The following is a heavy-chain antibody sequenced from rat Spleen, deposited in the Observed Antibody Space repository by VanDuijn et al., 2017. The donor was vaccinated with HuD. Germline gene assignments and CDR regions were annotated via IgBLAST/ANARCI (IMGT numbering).Heavy chain of an antibody. Sequence: QVQLKESGPGLVQPSETLSLTCTVSGFSLTSYSVSWVRQPSGKGPEWMGVIWSNGGTDYNSAIKSRLSIIRDTSKNQVFLKMNSLQTDDSGTYYCTGDGGELTPFDYWGQGVMVTVSS. J-gene: IGHJ2*01. CDR3: TGDGGELTPFDY. D-gene: IGHD1-1*01. CDR2: IWSNGGT. V-gene: IGHV2-15*01. CDR1: GFSLTSYS.